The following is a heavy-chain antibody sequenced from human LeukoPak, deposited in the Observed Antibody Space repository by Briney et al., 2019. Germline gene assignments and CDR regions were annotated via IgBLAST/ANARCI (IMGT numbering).Heavy chain of an antibody. D-gene: IGHD6-13*01. V-gene: IGHV6-1*01. J-gene: IGHJ5*02. Sequence: SQTLSLTCALSGDSVSSNSAAWNWLRQSPSRGLEWLGSTYYRSKWYNDYAVSVKSRITINPDTSKNQFSLQLNSVTPEDTAVYYCARMPGIAAAGTSDRFDPWGQGTLVTVSS. CDR1: GDSVSSNSAA. CDR2: TYYRSKWYN. CDR3: ARMPGIAAAGTSDRFDP.